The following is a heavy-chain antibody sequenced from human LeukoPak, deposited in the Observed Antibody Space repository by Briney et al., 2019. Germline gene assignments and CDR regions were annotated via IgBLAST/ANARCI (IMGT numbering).Heavy chain of an antibody. V-gene: IGHV3-23*01. CDR2: ISGSGGST. CDR1: GFTFTSYA. CDR3: AKDYYYDSSYYFAY. J-gene: IGHJ4*02. D-gene: IGHD3-22*01. Sequence: GGSLRLSCAASGFTFTSYAMSWVRQAPGKGLEWVSAISGSGGSTYYAYSVKGRFTISRDNSKNTLYLQMNSLRAEATAVYYCAKDYYYDSSYYFAYWGQGTLVTVSS.